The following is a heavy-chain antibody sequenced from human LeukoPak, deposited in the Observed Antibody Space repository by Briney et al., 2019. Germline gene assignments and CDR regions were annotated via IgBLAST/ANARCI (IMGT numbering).Heavy chain of an antibody. CDR1: VGSFSGYY. CDR3: ARGRGILTGYRYFDY. Sequence: AESLSLTCAVYVGSFSGYYWSWIRQPTGKGLEWIGEINHSGSTNYNPSLKSRVTISVDTSKNQFSLKLSSVTAADTAVYYCARGRGILTGYRYFDYWGQGTLVTVSS. CDR2: INHSGST. V-gene: IGHV4-34*01. D-gene: IGHD3-9*01. J-gene: IGHJ4*02.